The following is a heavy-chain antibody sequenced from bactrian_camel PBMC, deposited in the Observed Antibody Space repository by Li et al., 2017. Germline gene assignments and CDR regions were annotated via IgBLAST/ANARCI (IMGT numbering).Heavy chain of an antibody. CDR1: GYTCI. CDR3: AARWGKCNGLETLFGY. CDR2: VDTTGSK. J-gene: IGHJ6*01. Sequence: HVQLVESGGRSVQAGESLRLSCATSGYTCIGWLRQALGKRRELIATVDTTGSKAYTNVVKGRFTISQDSAKNTVDLLMDSLKPEDTGMYYCAARWGKCNGLETLFGYFGQGTQVTVS. V-gene: IGHV3S53*01. D-gene: IGHD1*01.